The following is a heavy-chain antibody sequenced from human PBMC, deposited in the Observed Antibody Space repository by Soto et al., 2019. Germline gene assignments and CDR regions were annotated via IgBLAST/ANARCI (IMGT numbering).Heavy chain of an antibody. V-gene: IGHV3-53*01. Sequence: GSLSLSCAASGFTVSSNYMSWVRQAPGKGLEWVSVIYSGGSTYYADSVKGRFTISRDNSKNTLYLQMNSLRAEDTAVYYCARYRYGTERNAFDIWGQGTMVTVSS. CDR3: ARYRYGTERNAFDI. CDR2: IYSGGST. D-gene: IGHD3-16*02. CDR1: GFTVSSNY. J-gene: IGHJ3*02.